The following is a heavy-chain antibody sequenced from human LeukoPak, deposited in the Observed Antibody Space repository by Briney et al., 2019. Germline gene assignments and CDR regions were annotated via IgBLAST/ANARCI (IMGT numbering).Heavy chain of an antibody. CDR1: GFTFSSYW. CDR3: ARGSESYDSSGSTFKF. Sequence: GGSLRLSCEASGFTFSSYWMHWVRQAPGKGLEWVAFIRYDGSNKYYADSVKGRFTISRDNSKNTLYLQMNSLRAEDTAVYYCARGSESYDSSGSTFKFWGQGTLVTVSS. V-gene: IGHV3-30*02. CDR2: IRYDGSNK. D-gene: IGHD3-22*01. J-gene: IGHJ4*02.